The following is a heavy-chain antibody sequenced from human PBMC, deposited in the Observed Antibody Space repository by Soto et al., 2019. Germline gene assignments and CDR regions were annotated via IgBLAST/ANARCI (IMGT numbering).Heavy chain of an antibody. CDR1: GGSISSYY. D-gene: IGHD2-8*01. Sequence: PSETLSLTCTVSGGSISSYYWSWIRQPPGKGLEWIGYIYYSGSTNYNPSLKSRVTISVDTSKNQFSLKLSSVTAADTAVYYCAGEPIKYCTNGVCYKPTPFDYWGQGTLVTVSS. V-gene: IGHV4-59*01. CDR2: IYYSGST. CDR3: AGEPIKYCTNGVCYKPTPFDY. J-gene: IGHJ4*02.